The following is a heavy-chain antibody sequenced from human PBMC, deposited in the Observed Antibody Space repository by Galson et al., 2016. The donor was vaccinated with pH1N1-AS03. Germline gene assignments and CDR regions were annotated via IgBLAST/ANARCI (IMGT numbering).Heavy chain of an antibody. D-gene: IGHD1-1*01. J-gene: IGHJ4*02. CDR3: AKDSPSQRELVR. V-gene: IGHV3-30*18. Sequence: SLRLSCAASGFTFSDYGMHWVRQAPGKGLEWVALISHDGNEKYYAESVKGRFAISRDNSKNTLDLQMNSLSADDTAVYYCAKDSPSQRELVRWGQGTLLTVSS. CDR1: GFTFSDYG. CDR2: ISHDGNEK.